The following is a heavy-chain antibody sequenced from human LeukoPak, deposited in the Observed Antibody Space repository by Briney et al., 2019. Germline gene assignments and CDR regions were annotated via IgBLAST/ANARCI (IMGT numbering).Heavy chain of an antibody. Sequence: ASVKVSCKASGGTFSSYAISWVRQAPGQGLEWMGGIIPIFGTANYAQKFQGRVTITADKSTSTAYMELNSLRSEDTAVYYCARGYDQPPYYYMDVWGKGTTVTVSS. V-gene: IGHV1-69*06. CDR1: GGTFSSYA. CDR3: ARGYDQPPYYYMDV. CDR2: IIPIFGTA. J-gene: IGHJ6*03. D-gene: IGHD1-14*01.